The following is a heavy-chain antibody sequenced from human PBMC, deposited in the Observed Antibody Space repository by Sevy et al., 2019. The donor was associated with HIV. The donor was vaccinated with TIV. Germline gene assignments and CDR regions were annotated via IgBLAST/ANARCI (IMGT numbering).Heavy chain of an antibody. CDR1: GGSISSGGYY. D-gene: IGHD6-25*01. CDR3: ARSAVPSGDAFDI. J-gene: IGHJ3*02. V-gene: IGHV4-31*03. Sequence: TLSLPSTVSGGSISSGGYYWSCIRQHPGKGLEGIGYIFYSGSTYYNPSLKSRVTISVDTSKNQFSLKLSSVTAADTAVYYCARSAVPSGDAFDIWGQGTMVTVSS. CDR2: IFYSGST.